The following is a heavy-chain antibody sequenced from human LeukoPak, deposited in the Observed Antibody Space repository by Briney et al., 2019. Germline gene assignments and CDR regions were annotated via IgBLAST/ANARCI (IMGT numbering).Heavy chain of an antibody. CDR1: GFTFSSYA. Sequence: QPGGSLRLSCAASGFTFSSYAMSWVRQAPGKGLEWVSAISGSGGSTYYADSVKGRFTISRDNSKNTLYLQMNSLRAEDTAVYSCAKDGFGWRVRGVINRMAYDYWGQGTLVTVSS. CDR3: AKDGFGWRVRGVINRMAYDY. J-gene: IGHJ4*02. CDR2: ISGSGGST. V-gene: IGHV3-23*01. D-gene: IGHD3-10*01.